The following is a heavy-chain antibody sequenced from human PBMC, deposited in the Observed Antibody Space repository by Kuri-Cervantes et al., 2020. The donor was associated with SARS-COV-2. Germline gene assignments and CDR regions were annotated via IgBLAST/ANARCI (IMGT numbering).Heavy chain of an antibody. Sequence: SAKVSCKASGGTFSSYAISWVRQAPGQGLEWMGGIIPIFGTANYAQKFQGRVTITADESTSTAYMELSSLRSEDTAVYYCASPGTWGQQLVQSLRYWGQGTLVTVSS. D-gene: IGHD6-13*01. J-gene: IGHJ4*02. CDR2: IIPIFGTA. V-gene: IGHV1-69*13. CDR1: GGTFSSYA. CDR3: ASPGTWGQQLVQSLRY.